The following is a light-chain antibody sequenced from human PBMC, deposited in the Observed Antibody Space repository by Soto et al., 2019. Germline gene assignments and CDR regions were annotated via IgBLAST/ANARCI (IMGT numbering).Light chain of an antibody. CDR1: TSNIESAS. CDR3: ATWYAGLNVWV. CDR2: ANY. J-gene: IGLJ3*02. V-gene: IGLV1-44*01. Sequence: QSVLTQPPSASGTPGQRVTISCSGSTSNIESASNNWYRHLPGTAPKLLFYANYQRPSGVPDRFSASKSDTSASLAISGLQPEDEAIYYCATWYAGLNVWVFGGGTKLTVL.